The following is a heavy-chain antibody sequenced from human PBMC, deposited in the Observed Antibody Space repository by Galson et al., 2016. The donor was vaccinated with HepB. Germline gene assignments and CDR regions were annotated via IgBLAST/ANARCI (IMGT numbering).Heavy chain of an antibody. D-gene: IGHD5-12*01. CDR3: AKDLVATGVSVTLDH. CDR2: IDGTADTT. Sequence: SLRLSCAASGFTFTSYAMSWVRQAPGRGLEWVSSIDGTADTTYYADSVKGRFTISRDNFRNALFLQMRSLRAEDTAIYYCAKDLVATGVSVTLDHWGQGTLVAVSS. J-gene: IGHJ5*02. V-gene: IGHV3-23*01. CDR1: GFTFTSYA.